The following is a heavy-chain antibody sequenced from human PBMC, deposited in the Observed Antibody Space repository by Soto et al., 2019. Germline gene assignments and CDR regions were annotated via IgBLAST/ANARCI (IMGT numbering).Heavy chain of an antibody. V-gene: IGHV3-30*18. D-gene: IGHD3-3*01. CDR1: GFTFSSYG. J-gene: IGHJ1*01. Sequence: QVQLVEAGGGVVQPGRSLRLSCAASGFTFSSYGMHWVRQAPGNGLEWVAVISYDGSNKDYADSVKGRFTISSGKSKNTLYRQMNSLRAEDTAVYYCAKDRRFVEWLLKNWGKGTLVTVSS. CDR2: ISYDGSNK. CDR3: AKDRRFVEWLLKN.